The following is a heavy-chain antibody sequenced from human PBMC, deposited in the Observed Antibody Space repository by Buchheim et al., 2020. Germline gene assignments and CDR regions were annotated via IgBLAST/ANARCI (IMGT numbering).Heavy chain of an antibody. CDR1: GGSISSAYW. D-gene: IGHD3-10*01. CDR3: AKVTSGSPSLDC. Sequence: QVQLQESGPGLVKPSGTLSLTCAVSGGSISSAYWWNWVRQPPGKGLKWLGEIYHSGSTNYNPSLKSRVTISVDTSKSQFSLRLTSVTAADTAVYYCAKVTSGSPSLDCWGQGTL. J-gene: IGHJ4*02. V-gene: IGHV4-4*02. CDR2: IYHSGST.